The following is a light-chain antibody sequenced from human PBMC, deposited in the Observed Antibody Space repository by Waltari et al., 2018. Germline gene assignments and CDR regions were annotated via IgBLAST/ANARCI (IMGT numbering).Light chain of an antibody. Sequence: QSVLTQPPSVSGAPGQRVTISCPGSGSNIGAGKDDHWYQQLPRAAPKPLIYGSTSRPLGVPARFFGSTSGTSASLAITGLQAEDEADYYCQSYDTSLSVVFGGGTKLTVL. CDR1: GSNIGAGKD. CDR3: QSYDTSLSVV. V-gene: IGLV1-40*01. CDR2: GST. J-gene: IGLJ3*02.